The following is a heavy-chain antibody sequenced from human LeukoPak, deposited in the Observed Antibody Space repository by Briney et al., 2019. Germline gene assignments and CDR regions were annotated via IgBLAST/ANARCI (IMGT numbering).Heavy chain of an antibody. Sequence: APVKVSCKASGYTFTSYGISWGRQAPGQGLERMGWISAYHGNTNYAQKLQGRVTMTTDTSTSTAYMELRSLRSDDTAVYYCARDAGGSKRDAFDIWGQGTMVTVSS. J-gene: IGHJ3*02. CDR3: ARDAGGSKRDAFDI. V-gene: IGHV1-18*04. CDR2: ISAYHGNT. CDR1: GYTFTSYG. D-gene: IGHD3-10*01.